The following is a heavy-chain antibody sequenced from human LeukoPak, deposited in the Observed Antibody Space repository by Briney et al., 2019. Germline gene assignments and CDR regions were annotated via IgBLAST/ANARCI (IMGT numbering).Heavy chain of an antibody. CDR1: GGSISSSSYY. Sequence: SETLSLTCTVSGGSISSSSYYWSWIRQPPGKGLEWIGEINHSGSTNYNPSLKSRVTISVDTSKNQFSLKLSSVTAADTAVYYCARGPGTTTTIYDYWGQGTLVTVSS. V-gene: IGHV4-39*07. CDR3: ARGPGTTTTIYDY. CDR2: INHSGST. D-gene: IGHD1-1*01. J-gene: IGHJ4*02.